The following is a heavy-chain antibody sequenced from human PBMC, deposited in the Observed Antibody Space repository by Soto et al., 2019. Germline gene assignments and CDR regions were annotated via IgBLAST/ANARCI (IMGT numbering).Heavy chain of an antibody. J-gene: IGHJ5*02. CDR3: ARGHYDLSSGSRYDWFDP. D-gene: IGHD3-3*01. Sequence: PSETLSLTCTVSGGSIGNNFWSWIRQPPGKGLEWIGYIYYSGNTNYNPSLKSRVTISVDTSKKHFSLTLSSVTAADTAVYYCARGHYDLSSGSRYDWFDPWGHGTLVTVSS. V-gene: IGHV4-59*01. CDR1: GGSIGNNF. CDR2: IYYSGNT.